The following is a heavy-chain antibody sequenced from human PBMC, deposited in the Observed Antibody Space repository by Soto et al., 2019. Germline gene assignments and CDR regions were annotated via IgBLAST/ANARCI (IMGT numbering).Heavy chain of an antibody. CDR2: ISGSGGST. J-gene: IGHJ4*02. D-gene: IGHD2-15*01. CDR1: AFTFSSYA. CDR3: AKVTGGSSSYFDY. V-gene: IGHV3-23*01. Sequence: GGSLRLSCAASAFTFSSYAMGWVHHAPGKGLEWVSAISGSGGSTYYADSVKGRFTISRDNSKTTLYLQMNRLRAEDTAVYYCAKVTGGSSSYFDYWGQGTLVTVSS.